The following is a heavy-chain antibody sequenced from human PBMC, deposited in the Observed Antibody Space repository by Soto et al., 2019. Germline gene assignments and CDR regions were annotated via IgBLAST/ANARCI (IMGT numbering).Heavy chain of an antibody. CDR1: GDTFNFYT. Sequence: QVQLVQSGADVKKPGSSVKVSCKASGDTFNFYTINWVRQAPGLGLEWMGRFNPILTMSNYAQKFEGRGRITADKSTSTAYMELSRLRAEDTAMYYCATSYGSGYRAFDSWGQGALVTVSS. J-gene: IGHJ4*02. V-gene: IGHV1-69*02. CDR2: FNPILTMS. CDR3: ATSYGSGYRAFDS. D-gene: IGHD3-10*01.